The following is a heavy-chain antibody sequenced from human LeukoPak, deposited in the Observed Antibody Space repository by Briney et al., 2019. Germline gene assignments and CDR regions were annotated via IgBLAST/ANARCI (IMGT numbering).Heavy chain of an antibody. D-gene: IGHD3-22*01. CDR1: GFSFSSYA. Sequence: SGGSLRLTCAASGFSFSSYAMSWVRQAPGKGLEWVAVISYDGSSKYYADSVKGRFTISRDNSKNTLYLQMNSLRAEDTAVYYCAREWDQGYYDSSGYWLSYGMDVWGQGTTVTVSS. CDR3: AREWDQGYYDSSGYWLSYGMDV. CDR2: ISYDGSSK. J-gene: IGHJ6*02. V-gene: IGHV3-30-3*01.